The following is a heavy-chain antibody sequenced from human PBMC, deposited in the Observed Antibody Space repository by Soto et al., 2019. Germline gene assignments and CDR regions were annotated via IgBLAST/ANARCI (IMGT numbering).Heavy chain of an antibody. J-gene: IGHJ6*02. CDR1: GFTFSSYG. Sequence: GGSLRLSCAASGFTFSSYGMHWVRQAPGKGLEWVAVISYDGSNKYYADSVKGRFTISRDNSKNTLYLQMNSLRAEDTAVYYCAKLMVRGVIITSWNYYYGMDFWGQGTTVTVSS. CDR2: ISYDGSNK. CDR3: AKLMVRGVIITSWNYYYGMDF. V-gene: IGHV3-30*18. D-gene: IGHD3-10*01.